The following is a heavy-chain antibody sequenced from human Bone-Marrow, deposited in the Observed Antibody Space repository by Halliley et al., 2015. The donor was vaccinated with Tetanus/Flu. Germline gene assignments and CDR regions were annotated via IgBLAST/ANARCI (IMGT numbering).Heavy chain of an antibody. Sequence: WVLSISFRAGATNYADFLKGRFSISRDNSRNTFSLQMDSLRADDTGIYYCAKEGFPDLLFFDFWGRGSPVTFSS. CDR2: ISFRAGAT. V-gene: IGHV3-23*01. CDR3: AKEGFPDLLFFDF. J-gene: IGHJ4*02. D-gene: IGHD3-10*01.